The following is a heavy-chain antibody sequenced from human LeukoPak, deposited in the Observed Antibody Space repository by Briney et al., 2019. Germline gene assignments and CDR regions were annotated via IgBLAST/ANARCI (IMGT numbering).Heavy chain of an antibody. CDR3: ARHGDSSSWSFYYYYGMDV. CDR1: GGSISSSSYY. CDR2: IYYSGST. V-gene: IGHV4-39*01. Sequence: SETLSLTCTVPGGSISSSSYYWGWIRQPPGKGLEWIGSIYYSGSTYYNPSLKSRVTISVDTSKNQFSLKLSSVTAADTAVYYCARHGDSSSWSFYYYYGMDVWGQGTTVTVSS. D-gene: IGHD6-13*01. J-gene: IGHJ6*02.